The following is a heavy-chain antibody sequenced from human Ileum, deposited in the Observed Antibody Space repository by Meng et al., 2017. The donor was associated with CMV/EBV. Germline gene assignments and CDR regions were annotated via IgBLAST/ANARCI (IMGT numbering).Heavy chain of an antibody. Sequence: QAPLVQSGAELEHLGACVQGPFKASGYTFPGYYLPWVQQVPGQGLEWMGWINPKSGGTKFAQNFQGRVSMTRDTSINTAFMELSRLRSDDTAVYFCARGVRMGSTREYSFDFWGQGTLVTVSS. J-gene: IGHJ4*02. V-gene: IGHV1-2*03. D-gene: IGHD2/OR15-2a*01. CDR2: INPKSGGT. CDR3: ARGVRMGSTREYSFDF. CDR1: GYTFPGYY.